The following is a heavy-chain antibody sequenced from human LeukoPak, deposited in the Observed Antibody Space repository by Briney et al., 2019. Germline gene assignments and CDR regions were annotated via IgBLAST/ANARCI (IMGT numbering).Heavy chain of an antibody. CDR2: VSGRSDNT. CDR3: AKRYSNSPSYYFEY. Sequence: GSLRLSCAASGFTFSSYAMTWVRQAPGKGLEWVSTVSGRSDNTFYADSVKGRFVISRDNSKNTLYLQMNSLRAEGTAVYYCAKRYSNSPSYYFEYWGQGTLVTVSS. D-gene: IGHD4-11*01. CDR1: GFTFSSYA. J-gene: IGHJ4*02. V-gene: IGHV3-23*01.